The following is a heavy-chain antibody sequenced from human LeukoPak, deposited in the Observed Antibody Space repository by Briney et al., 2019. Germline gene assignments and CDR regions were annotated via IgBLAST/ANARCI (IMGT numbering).Heavy chain of an antibody. J-gene: IGHJ6*03. CDR2: INHSGST. CDR3: ARVLSCSSTSCYYYYMDV. D-gene: IGHD2-2*01. CDR1: GGSFSGYY. Sequence: PSETLSLTCAVYGGSFSGYYWSWIRQPPGKGLEWIGEINHSGSTNYNPSLKSRVTISVDTSRNQFSLKLSSVTAADTAVYYCARVLSCSSTSCYYYYMDVWGKGTTVTVPS. V-gene: IGHV4-34*01.